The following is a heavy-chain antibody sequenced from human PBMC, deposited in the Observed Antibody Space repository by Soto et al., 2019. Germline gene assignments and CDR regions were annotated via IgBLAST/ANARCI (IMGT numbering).Heavy chain of an antibody. Sequence: ASVKVSCKVSGYTLTELSMHWVRQAPGKGLEWMGGFDPEDGETIYAQKFQGRVTMTEDTSTDTAYMELSSLRSEDAAVCYCQAITMVRGVITEDAFAIWGQGTMVTVSS. D-gene: IGHD3-10*01. J-gene: IGHJ3*02. CDR1: GYTLTELS. CDR2: FDPEDGET. V-gene: IGHV1-24*01. CDR3: QAITMVRGVITEDAFAI.